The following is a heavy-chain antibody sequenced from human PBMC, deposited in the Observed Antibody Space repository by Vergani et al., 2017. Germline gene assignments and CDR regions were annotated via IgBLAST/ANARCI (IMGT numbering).Heavy chain of an antibody. Sequence: QVQLQQWGAGLLKPSETLSLTCAVSGGSFSGYYWSWIRQPPGKGLEWIGEINHSGSTNYNPSLKSRVTISVDTSKNQFSLKLSSVTAADTAVYYCARGRSGGGSYRLNYYYYYMDVWGKGTTVTVSS. CDR2: INHSGST. D-gene: IGHD1-26*01. J-gene: IGHJ6*03. CDR3: ARGRSGGGSYRLNYYYYYMDV. CDR1: GGSFSGYY. V-gene: IGHV4-34*01.